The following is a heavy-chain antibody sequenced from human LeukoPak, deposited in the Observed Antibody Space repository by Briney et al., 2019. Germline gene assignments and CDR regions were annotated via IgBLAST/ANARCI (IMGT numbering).Heavy chain of an antibody. V-gene: IGHV4-59*08. CDR2: IYYTGGT. CDR3: AKYGNSGWVIDN. J-gene: IGHJ4*02. Sequence: SETLSLTCTVSVGSIGSDYWTWIRQPPGKGLEYIGYIYYTGGTNYNPSLKSRVTISVDTSKNQFSLKLSSVTAADTAVYFCAKYGNSGWVIDNWGQGTLVTVPS. CDR1: VGSIGSDY. D-gene: IGHD6-19*01.